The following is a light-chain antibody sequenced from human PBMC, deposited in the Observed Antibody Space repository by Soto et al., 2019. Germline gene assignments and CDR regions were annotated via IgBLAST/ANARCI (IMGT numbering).Light chain of an antibody. CDR2: EVT. V-gene: IGLV2-14*01. CDR1: SSDAGGYYY. Sequence: QSVLTQPASVSGSPGQSITISCTGTSSDAGGYYYVSWYQHHPGKAPKLIIYEVTNRPSGVSYRFSGSKSGNTASLIISGLQAEDVADYYCSSYTSSSAPHVVFGGGTQLTVL. J-gene: IGLJ2*01. CDR3: SSYTSSSAPHVV.